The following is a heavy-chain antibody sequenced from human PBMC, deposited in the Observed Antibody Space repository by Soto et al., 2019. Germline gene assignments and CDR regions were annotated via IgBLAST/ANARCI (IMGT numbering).Heavy chain of an antibody. D-gene: IGHD6-19*01. CDR3: ASTRGLSSGWGDAFDI. CDR2: IYSGGST. J-gene: IGHJ3*02. Sequence: PGESLKISCAASGFTVSSNYMSWVRQAPGKGLEWVSVIYSGGSTYYADSVKGRFTISRDNSKNTLYLQMNSLRAEDTAVYYCASTRGLSSGWGDAFDIWGQGTMVTVSS. CDR1: GFTVSSNY. V-gene: IGHV3-53*01.